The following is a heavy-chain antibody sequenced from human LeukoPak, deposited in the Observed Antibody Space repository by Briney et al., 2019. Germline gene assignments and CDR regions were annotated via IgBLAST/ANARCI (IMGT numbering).Heavy chain of an antibody. CDR2: INPSGGST. CDR3: ARSYCSGGSCGGAGFDY. V-gene: IGHV1-46*01. CDR1: GCTFTSYY. Sequence: ASVKVSCKASGCTFTSYYMHWVRQAPGQGLEWMGIINPSGGSTSYAQKFQGRVTMTRDMSTSTVYMELSSLRSEDTAVYYCARSYCSGGSCGGAGFDYWGQGTLVTVSS. J-gene: IGHJ4*02. D-gene: IGHD2-15*01.